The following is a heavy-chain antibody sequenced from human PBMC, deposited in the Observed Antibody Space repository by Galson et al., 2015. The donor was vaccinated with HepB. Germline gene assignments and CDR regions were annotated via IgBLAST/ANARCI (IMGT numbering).Heavy chain of an antibody. V-gene: IGHV4-59*08. J-gene: IGHJ6*02. CDR1: GGSISPSY. CDR2: ISYNGDT. Sequence: ETLSLTCTNPGGSISPSYWSWIRQPPGKGLEWIGSISYNGDTDYNPSLKNRVTMSVEASKDQFSLRLKSLSAADTAVYYCAQHRFLRSFGYGVDVWGQGTTVTVS. D-gene: IGHD3-3*02. CDR3: AQHRFLRSFGYGVDV.